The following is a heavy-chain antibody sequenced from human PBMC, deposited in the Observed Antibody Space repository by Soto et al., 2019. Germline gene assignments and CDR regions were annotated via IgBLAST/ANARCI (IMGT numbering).Heavy chain of an antibody. Sequence: GGSLRHSWAASGLTFSSLGMGWVRQASGKGLEWLGRIGSKGETYATAYAASVKGRFTISRDDSKNTAYLQMNSLESEDTAVYYCSRDDSDWFFNWGRGTLVTVPQ. CDR2: IGSKGETYAT. J-gene: IGHJ4*02. CDR1: GLTFSSLG. V-gene: IGHV3-73*01. D-gene: IGHD3-9*01. CDR3: SRDDSDWFFN.